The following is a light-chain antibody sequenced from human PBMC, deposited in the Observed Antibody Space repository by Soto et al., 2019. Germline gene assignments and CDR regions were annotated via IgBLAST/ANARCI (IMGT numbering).Light chain of an antibody. CDR3: RSYTSSSTLV. V-gene: IGLV2-14*03. CDR1: SSDVGAYDY. Sequence: QSALPQPASVSGSPGQSITVSCTGTSSDVGAYDYVSWYQHHPGKAPKLMIYDVSYRPSGVSNRFSGSKSGNTASLTISGLQAEDEADYYCRSYTSSSTLVFGSGTKVT. J-gene: IGLJ1*01. CDR2: DVS.